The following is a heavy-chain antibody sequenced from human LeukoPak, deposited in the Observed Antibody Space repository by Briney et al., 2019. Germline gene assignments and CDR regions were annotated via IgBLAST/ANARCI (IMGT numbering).Heavy chain of an antibody. V-gene: IGHV3-23*01. CDR2: ISGSGGST. CDR3: APIGKVAALGY. Sequence: GGSLRLSCAASGFTFSSYAMSWVRQAPGKRLEWVSAISGSGGSTYYADSVKGRFTISRDNSKNTLYLQMNSLRAEDTAVYYCAPIGKVAALGYWGQGTLVTVSS. CDR1: GFTFSSYA. D-gene: IGHD6-6*01. J-gene: IGHJ4*02.